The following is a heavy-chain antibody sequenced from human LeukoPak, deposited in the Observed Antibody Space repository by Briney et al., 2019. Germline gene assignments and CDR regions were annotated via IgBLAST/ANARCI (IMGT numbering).Heavy chain of an antibody. CDR2: IIPIFGTA. V-gene: IGHV1-69*01. J-gene: IGHJ4*02. D-gene: IGHD3-10*01. CDR1: GGTFISYA. CDR3: ARTVVPFLGITKKSHFDY. Sequence: SVKVSCKASGGTFISYAISWVRQAPGQGLEWMGGIIPIFGTANYAQRFQGRVTITADESTSTAYTELSSLRSEDTAVYYCARTVVPFLGITKKSHFDYWGQGTLVTVSS.